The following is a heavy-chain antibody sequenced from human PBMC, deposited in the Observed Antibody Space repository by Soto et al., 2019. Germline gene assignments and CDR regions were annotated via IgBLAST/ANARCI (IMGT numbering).Heavy chain of an antibody. CDR3: ARDAAHVYYYDSSAPYFQH. CDR2: IIPILGIA. CDR1: GGTFSSYT. J-gene: IGHJ1*01. Sequence: GASVKVSCKASGGTFSSYTISWVRQAPGQGLEWMGRIIPILGIANYAQKFQGRVTITADKSTSTAYMELSSLRSEDTAVYYCARDAAHVYYYDSSAPYFQHWGQGTLVTVSS. D-gene: IGHD3-22*01. V-gene: IGHV1-69*04.